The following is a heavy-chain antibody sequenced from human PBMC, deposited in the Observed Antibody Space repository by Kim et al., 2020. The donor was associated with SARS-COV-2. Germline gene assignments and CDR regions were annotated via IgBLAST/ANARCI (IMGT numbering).Heavy chain of an antibody. D-gene: IGHD3-3*01. V-gene: IGHV3-23*01. CDR3: ANRAWSVDAI. Sequence: SKYYADSVKGRFTLSRDNSKNTLYLQMNSLRAEDTAVYYCANRAWSVDAIWGQGTMVTVSS. J-gene: IGHJ3*02. CDR2: SK.